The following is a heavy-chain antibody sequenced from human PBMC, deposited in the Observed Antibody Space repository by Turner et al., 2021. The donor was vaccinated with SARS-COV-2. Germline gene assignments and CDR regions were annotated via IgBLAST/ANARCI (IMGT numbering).Heavy chain of an antibody. CDR1: GGSISSGGYY. J-gene: IGHJ4*02. Sequence: QVQLQESGPGLVKPSQTLSLTCTVSGGSISSGGYYWSWIRKHPGKGLEWIGYIYYSGSTYYNPSLKSRVTISVDTSKNQFSLKLSSVTAADTAVYYCPRARTSGTNYPGDFDYWGQGTLVTVSS. D-gene: IGHD1-1*01. CDR2: IYYSGST. CDR3: PRARTSGTNYPGDFDY. V-gene: IGHV4-31*03.